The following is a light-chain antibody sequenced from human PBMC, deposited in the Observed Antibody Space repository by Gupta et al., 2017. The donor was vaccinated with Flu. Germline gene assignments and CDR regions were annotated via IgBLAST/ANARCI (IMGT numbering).Light chain of an antibody. CDR1: QSVSSSY. CDR3: QQDYSLPYT. V-gene: IGKV3D-7*01. J-gene: IGKJ2*01. Sequence: EIVMTQSPATLSLSPGERATLSCRASQSVSSSYSSWYQQKPGQAPRLLIYGASTRATGIPARFSGSGSGTDFTLTISSLQPEDFAVYYCQQDYSLPYTFGQGTKLEIK. CDR2: GAS.